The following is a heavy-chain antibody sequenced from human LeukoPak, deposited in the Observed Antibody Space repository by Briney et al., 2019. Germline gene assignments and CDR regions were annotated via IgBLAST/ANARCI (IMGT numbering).Heavy chain of an antibody. J-gene: IGHJ3*02. CDR2: ISWNSGSI. CDR1: GFTFDDYA. Sequence: GRSLRLSCAAAGFTFDDYAMHWVRQAPGKGLEWVSGISWNSGSIGYADSVKGRFTISKDNAKNSLHLQMNSLRAEDMALYYCAKLDDDDAFDIWGQGTMVTVSS. D-gene: IGHD3/OR15-3a*01. CDR3: AKLDDDDAFDI. V-gene: IGHV3-9*03.